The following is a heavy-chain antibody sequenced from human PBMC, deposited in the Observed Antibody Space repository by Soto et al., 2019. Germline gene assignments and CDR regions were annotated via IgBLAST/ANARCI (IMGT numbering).Heavy chain of an antibody. V-gene: IGHV1-3*01. CDR1: GYTFTRYA. Sequence: GASVKVSCKASGYTFTRYAMHWVRQAPGQRLEWMGWINAGNGNTKYSQKFQGRVTITRDTSASTAYMELSSLRSEDTAVYYCARSRWLVYAFDIWGQGTMVTVSS. CDR3: ARSRWLVYAFDI. J-gene: IGHJ3*02. CDR2: INAGNGNT. D-gene: IGHD6-19*01.